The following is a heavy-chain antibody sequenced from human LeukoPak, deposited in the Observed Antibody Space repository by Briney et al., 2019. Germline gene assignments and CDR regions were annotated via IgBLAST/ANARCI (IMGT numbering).Heavy chain of an antibody. Sequence: PGGSLRLSCATSGFTFSTYWMSWVRQAPGKGLEWVANIKQDGSEKYYVDSVKGRFTISGDNAKNSLYLQMNSLRAEDTAVYYCANGDGFDYWGQGTLVTVSS. V-gene: IGHV3-7*01. CDR2: IKQDGSEK. D-gene: IGHD5-24*01. CDR3: ANGDGFDY. J-gene: IGHJ4*02. CDR1: GFTFSTYW.